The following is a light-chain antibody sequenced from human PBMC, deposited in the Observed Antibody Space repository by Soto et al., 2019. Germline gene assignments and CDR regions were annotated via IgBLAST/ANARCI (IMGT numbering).Light chain of an antibody. Sequence: AIQVTQSPSSLSASVGDRVTITCRASQDIRSDLGWYQQKPGEAPKLLIFATSTLQSGVPSRFSGTGSGTDFTLTISSLQPEDFATYYCLQDFNYPWTFGQGTKVDIK. CDR1: QDIRSD. J-gene: IGKJ1*01. CDR2: ATS. V-gene: IGKV1-6*01. CDR3: LQDFNYPWT.